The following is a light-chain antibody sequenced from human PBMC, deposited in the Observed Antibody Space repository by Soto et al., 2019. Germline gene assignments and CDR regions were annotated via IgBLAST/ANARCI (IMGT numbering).Light chain of an antibody. J-gene: IGLJ1*01. CDR1: SSDVGGYNS. Sequence: QSALTQPASVSGSPGQSITISCTGTSSDVGGYNSVSWYQQHPGKPPKLMIYEVSNRPSGVSNRFSGSKSGNTASLAISGLQAEYEADYYCSSYTSSSTPSVFGTGTKVTVL. CDR2: EVS. CDR3: SSYTSSSTPSV. V-gene: IGLV2-14*01.